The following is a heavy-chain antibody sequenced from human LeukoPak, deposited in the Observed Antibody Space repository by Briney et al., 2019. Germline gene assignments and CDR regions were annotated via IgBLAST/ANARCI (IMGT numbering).Heavy chain of an antibody. Sequence: SETLSLTCTVSGGSISSGDDYWGWIRQPPGKGLEWIANIYYSGSTFYNPSLKSRATISEDTSTNQFSLKLNSVTAADTALYYCVRVGFTYGTFSWGQGALVTVSS. V-gene: IGHV4-39*01. J-gene: IGHJ5*02. CDR2: IYYSGST. D-gene: IGHD5-18*01. CDR3: VRVGFTYGTFS. CDR1: GGSISSGDDY.